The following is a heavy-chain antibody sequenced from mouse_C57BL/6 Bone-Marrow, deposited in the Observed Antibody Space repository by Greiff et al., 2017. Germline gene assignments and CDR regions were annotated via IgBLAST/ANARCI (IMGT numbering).Heavy chain of an antibody. CDR2: IDPSDSYT. Sequence: QVQLQQSGAELVMPGASVKLSCKASGYTFTSYWMHWVKQRPGQGLEWIGEIDPSDSYTNYNQKFKGKSTLTVDKSSSTAYMQLSSLTSEDSAVYYGARWRPHWYFDVWGTGTTVTVSS. J-gene: IGHJ1*03. CDR1: GYTFTSYW. V-gene: IGHV1-69*01. CDR3: ARWRPHWYFDV.